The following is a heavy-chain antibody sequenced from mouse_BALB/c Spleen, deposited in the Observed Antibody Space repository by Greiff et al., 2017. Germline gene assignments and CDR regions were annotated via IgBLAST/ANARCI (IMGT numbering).Heavy chain of an antibody. J-gene: IGHJ3*01. V-gene: IGHV1-54*03. Sequence: VQGVESGAELVRPGTSVKVSCKASGYAFTNYLIEWVKQRPGQGLEWIGVINPGSGGTNYNEKFKGKATLTADKSSSTAYMQLSSLTSDDSAVYFCARRQLGLRFAYWGQGTLVTVSA. CDR1: GYAFTNYL. CDR3: ARRQLGLRFAY. D-gene: IGHD3-1*01. CDR2: INPGSGGT.